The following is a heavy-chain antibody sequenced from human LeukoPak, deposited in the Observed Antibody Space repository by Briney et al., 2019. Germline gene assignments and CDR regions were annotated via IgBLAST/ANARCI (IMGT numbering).Heavy chain of an antibody. D-gene: IGHD5-24*01. V-gene: IGHV4-34*01. CDR1: GGSFSGYY. Sequence: PETLSLTCAVYGGSFSGYYWSWIRQPPGKGLEWIGEINHSGSTNYNPSLKSRVTISVDTSKNQFSLKLSSVTAADTAVYYCARVRDGYNYAYWGQGTLVTVSS. CDR2: INHSGST. J-gene: IGHJ4*02. CDR3: ARVRDGYNYAY.